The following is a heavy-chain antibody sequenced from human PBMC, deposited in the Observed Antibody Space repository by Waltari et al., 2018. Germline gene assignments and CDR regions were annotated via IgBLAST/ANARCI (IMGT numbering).Heavy chain of an antibody. CDR3: TTPRGYSYVNPGSRQFDY. CDR1: GYTLTELF. Sequence: QVQLVQSGAEVKKPGASVKVSCKVSGYTLTELFMHWVRQAPGKGLEWMGGVDPEDGETIYAQMFQGRVTMTEDTSTDTAYMELSSLRAEDTAVYYCTTPRGYSYVNPGSRQFDYWGQGTLVTVSS. CDR2: VDPEDGET. D-gene: IGHD5-18*01. V-gene: IGHV1-24*01. J-gene: IGHJ4*02.